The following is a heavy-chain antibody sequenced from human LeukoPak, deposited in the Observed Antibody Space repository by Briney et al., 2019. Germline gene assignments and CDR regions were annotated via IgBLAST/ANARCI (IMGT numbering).Heavy chain of an antibody. D-gene: IGHD3-22*01. CDR1: GGTFSSYA. CDR3: ARASGNYYDSSGYYRTPPRFDY. J-gene: IGHJ4*02. CDR2: IIPIFGTA. V-gene: IGHV1-69*05. Sequence: GASVKVSCKASGGTFSSYAISWVRQAPGQGLEWMGGIIPIFGTANYAQEFQGRVTITTDESTSTAYMELSSLRSEDTAVYYCARASGNYYDSSGYYRTPPRFDYWGQGTLVTVSS.